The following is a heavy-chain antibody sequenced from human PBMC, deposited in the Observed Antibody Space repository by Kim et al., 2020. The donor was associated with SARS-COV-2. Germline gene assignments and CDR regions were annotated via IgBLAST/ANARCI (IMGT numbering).Heavy chain of an antibody. J-gene: IGHJ6*02. D-gene: IGHD3-3*01. V-gene: IGHV1-69*01. CDR3: ARGLGTYYDFWSGYLDV. Sequence: FQGRVTITADESTSTAYMELSSLRSEDTAVYYCARGLGTYYDFWSGYLDVWGQGTTVTVSS.